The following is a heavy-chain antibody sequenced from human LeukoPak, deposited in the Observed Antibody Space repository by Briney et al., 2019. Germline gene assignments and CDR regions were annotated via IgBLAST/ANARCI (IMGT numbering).Heavy chain of an antibody. V-gene: IGHV4-31*03. CDR2: IYYSGST. J-gene: IGHJ4*02. CDR3: ARVWNDYGDYVPDY. Sequence: PSQTLSLTCTVSGFSISSGGYYWRWLRQHPGKGLEWIGYIYYSGSTYYNPSLKSRLTISVDTSKNQFSLKLSSVTAADTAVYYCARVWNDYGDYVPDYWGQGTLVTVSS. CDR1: GFSISSGGYY. D-gene: IGHD4-17*01.